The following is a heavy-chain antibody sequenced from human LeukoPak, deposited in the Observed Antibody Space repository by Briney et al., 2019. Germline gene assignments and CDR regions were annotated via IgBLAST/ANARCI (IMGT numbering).Heavy chain of an antibody. J-gene: IGHJ3*02. CDR3: ASYYSGSQDVFDI. Sequence: PGGSLRLSCAASGFTFSSYGMHWVRQAPGKGLEWVAFIRYDGSNKYYADSVKGRFTISRDNSKNTLYLQMNSLRAEDTAVYYCASYYSGSQDVFDIWGQGKMVTVSS. CDR2: IRYDGSNK. D-gene: IGHD6-13*01. CDR1: GFTFSSYG. V-gene: IGHV3-30*02.